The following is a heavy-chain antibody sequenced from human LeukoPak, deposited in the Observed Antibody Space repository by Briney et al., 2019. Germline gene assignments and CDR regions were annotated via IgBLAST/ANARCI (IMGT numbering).Heavy chain of an antibody. CDR1: GFNFRSYG. CDR3: AKGYSSLDY. J-gene: IGHJ4*02. D-gene: IGHD6-13*01. CDR2: ISYDGSNK. Sequence: GGSLRLSCAASGFNFRSYGMHWVRQAPGKGLEWVAVISYDGSNKYYADSVKGRFTISRDNSKNTLYLQMNSLRAEDTAVYYCAKGYSSLDYWGQGTLVTVSS. V-gene: IGHV3-30*18.